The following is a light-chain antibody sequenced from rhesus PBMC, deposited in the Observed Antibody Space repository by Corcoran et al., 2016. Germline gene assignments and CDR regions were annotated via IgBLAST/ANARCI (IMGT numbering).Light chain of an antibody. J-gene: IGLJ1*01. CDR3: SSYAGSGNTV. CDR2: QVN. V-gene: IGLV2-19*02. Sequence: QAAPTQSPSVSGSAGQSVTISCTGTNSDIGFYNAVSWYQQRPGKAPQLMIFQVNQRPSGVSTRFSGSKSGNTASLTISGLHSGDYADYYFSSYAGSGNTVFGTGSRVTVL. CDR1: NSDIGFYNA.